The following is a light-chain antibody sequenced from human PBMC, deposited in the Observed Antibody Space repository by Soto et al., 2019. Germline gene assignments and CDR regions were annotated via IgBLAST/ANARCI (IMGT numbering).Light chain of an antibody. CDR3: SSRTTIHPYV. V-gene: IGLV2-14*01. J-gene: IGLJ1*01. CDR2: EVS. Sequence: QSALTQPASVSGSPGQSITISCTGTSSDIGAYNSVSWYQQHPGKAPKLMIYEVSNRPSGVSNRFSASKSGNTASLTISGLQAEDEADYYCSSRTTIHPYVFGTGTKLTVL. CDR1: SSDIGAYNS.